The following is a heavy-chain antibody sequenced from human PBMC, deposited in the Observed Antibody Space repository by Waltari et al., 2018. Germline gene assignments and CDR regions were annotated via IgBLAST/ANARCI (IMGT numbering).Heavy chain of an antibody. CDR3: ATVPSLGSYYNYYGMDV. CDR2: FDPEDGET. J-gene: IGHJ6*02. Sequence: QVQLVQSGAEVKKPGASVKVSCKVSGYTLTELSMHWLRQAPGKGLEWMGGFDPEDGETIYAQKFQGRVTMTEDTSTDTAYMELSSLRSEDTAVYYCATVPSLGSYYNYYGMDVWGQGTTVTVSS. CDR1: GYTLTELS. V-gene: IGHV1-24*01. D-gene: IGHD1-26*01.